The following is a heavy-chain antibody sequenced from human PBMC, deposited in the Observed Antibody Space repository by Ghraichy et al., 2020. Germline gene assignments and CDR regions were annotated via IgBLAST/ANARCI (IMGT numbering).Heavy chain of an antibody. CDR1: GGSFSGYY. J-gene: IGHJ6*02. CDR3: ARGPLPPYSSSLRLYYYYGMDV. D-gene: IGHD6-13*01. Sequence: SETLSLTCAVYGGSFSGYYWSWIRQPPGKGLEWIGEINHSGSTNYNPSLKSRVTISVDTSKNQFSLKLSSVTAADTAVYYCARGPLPPYSSSLRLYYYYGMDVWGQGTTVTVSS. CDR2: INHSGST. V-gene: IGHV4-34*01.